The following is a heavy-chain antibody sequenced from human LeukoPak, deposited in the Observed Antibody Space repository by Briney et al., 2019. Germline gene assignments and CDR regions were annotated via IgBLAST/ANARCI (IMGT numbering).Heavy chain of an antibody. Sequence: SETLSLTCIVSGDSLSNFYWNWIRQPPGKRLEWIGNIHYSGNSNYNPSLQSRVTISIDTSRKQLFLKLSSVTAADTAVYYCALAPNSNWFDFWGQGTLVTVSS. J-gene: IGHJ5*01. CDR2: IHYSGNS. CDR1: GDSLSNFY. CDR3: ALAPNSNWFDF. V-gene: IGHV4-59*08. D-gene: IGHD2-8*01.